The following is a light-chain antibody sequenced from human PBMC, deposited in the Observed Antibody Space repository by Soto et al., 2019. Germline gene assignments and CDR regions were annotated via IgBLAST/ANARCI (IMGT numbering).Light chain of an antibody. Sequence: DIQMTQSPSSLSASVGARVSITCRASQSISSYLSWYQQKPGKAPRLLIDSTFSLQSDVPSRFIGSGSGRDYSLNIGSLQPEDFATYYCLQNYSPPWTFGQGTKVEI. V-gene: IGKV1-39*01. CDR1: QSISSY. CDR3: LQNYSPPWT. CDR2: STF. J-gene: IGKJ1*01.